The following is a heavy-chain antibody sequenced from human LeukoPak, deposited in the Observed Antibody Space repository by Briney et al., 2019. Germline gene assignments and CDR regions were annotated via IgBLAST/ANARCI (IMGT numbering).Heavy chain of an antibody. CDR2: IKQDGSEI. CDR1: GFTFTSYW. D-gene: IGHD3-10*01. V-gene: IGHV3-7*05. CDR3: ARAPITYYYGSGSYFCGMDV. J-gene: IGHJ6*04. Sequence: GASLKLSCEASGFTFTSYWMSWVRLAPGKGLEWVANIKQDGSEIYYVDSVKGRFTITRDNAKNSLYLQMNTLRAEDTAVYYCARAPITYYYGSGSYFCGMDVWGKGTTVSVSS.